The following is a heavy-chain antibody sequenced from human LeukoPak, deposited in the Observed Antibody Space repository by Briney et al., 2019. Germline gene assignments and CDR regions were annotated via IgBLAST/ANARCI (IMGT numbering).Heavy chain of an antibody. V-gene: IGHV3-49*04. D-gene: IGHD3-10*01. J-gene: IGHJ4*02. CDR3: TRRVLLWFGELGSYYFDY. CDR2: IRSKAYGGTT. Sequence: PGRSLRLSCTASGFTFGDYAMSWVRQAPGKGLEWVGFIRSKAYGGTTEYAASVKGRFTISRDDSKSIAYLQMNSLKTEDTAVYYCTRRVLLWFGELGSYYFDYWGQGTPVTVSS. CDR1: GFTFGDYA.